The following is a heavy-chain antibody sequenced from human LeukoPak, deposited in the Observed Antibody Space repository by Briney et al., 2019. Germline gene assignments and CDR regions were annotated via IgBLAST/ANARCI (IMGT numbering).Heavy chain of an antibody. J-gene: IGHJ6*02. CDR3: ARVGYSFPLRYYGMDV. V-gene: IGHV4-4*02. CDR2: IYHSGST. D-gene: IGHD5-18*01. CDR1: GGSISSSNW. Sequence: SETLSLTCAVSGGSISSSNWWSWVRQPPGKGLEWIGEIYHSGSTNYNPSLKSRVTISVDKSKNQFSLKLSSVTAADTAVYYCARVGYSFPLRYYGMDVWGQGTTVTVSS.